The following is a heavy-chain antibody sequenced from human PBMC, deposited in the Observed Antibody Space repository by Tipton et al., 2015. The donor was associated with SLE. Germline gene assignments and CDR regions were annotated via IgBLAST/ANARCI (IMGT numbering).Heavy chain of an antibody. CDR2: IYSGGRT. CDR3: ARVGLITPDAFDI. J-gene: IGHJ3*02. CDR1: VGSISSHY. D-gene: IGHD5-24*01. V-gene: IGHV4-59*08. Sequence: TLSLTCTVSVGSISSHYWSWIRQPPGKTLDWIGYIYSGGRTNYNPSLKSRVSISVDTSKNQLSLKLNSVTAADTAVYYCARVGLITPDAFDIWGEGTMVTVSS.